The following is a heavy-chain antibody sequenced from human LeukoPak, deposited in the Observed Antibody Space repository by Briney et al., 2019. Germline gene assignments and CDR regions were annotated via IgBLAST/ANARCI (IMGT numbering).Heavy chain of an antibody. V-gene: IGHV3-23*01. CDR2: ISGSGGST. Sequence: AGGSLRLSCAASGFTFSSYAMSWVRQAPGKGLEWVSGISGSGGSTYYADSVKGRFTISRDNSKNTLYLQMNSLRAEDTAVYYCAKLDTGSYRGPLDYWGQGTLVTVSS. CDR3: AKLDTGSYRGPLDY. CDR1: GFTFSSYA. D-gene: IGHD1-26*01. J-gene: IGHJ4*02.